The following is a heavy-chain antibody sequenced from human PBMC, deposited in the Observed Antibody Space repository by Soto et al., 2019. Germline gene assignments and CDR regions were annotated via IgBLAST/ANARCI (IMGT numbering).Heavy chain of an antibody. J-gene: IGHJ4*02. CDR3: TRGTTVETGSY. Sequence: QVQLVQSGAEVKKPGASVKVSCKASGYTFTSYGLSWVRQASGQGLEWMGWISTYNGNTNYAQKLQGRVTRPTDTPTSTASMELRSLRSYDTAVYYWTRGTTVETGSYWGEGTLVTVAS. CDR2: ISTYNGNT. CDR1: GYTFTSYG. V-gene: IGHV1-18*01. D-gene: IGHD4-17*01.